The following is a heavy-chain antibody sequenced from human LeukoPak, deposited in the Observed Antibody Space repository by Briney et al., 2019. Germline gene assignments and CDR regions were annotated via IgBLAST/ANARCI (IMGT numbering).Heavy chain of an antibody. J-gene: IGHJ4*02. D-gene: IGHD3-22*01. CDR1: GFTFNKYW. V-gene: IGHV3-7*01. CDR3: ARGKRGYYDSSGLDY. CDR2: IKEDGSEK. Sequence: GGSLRLSCAASGFTFNKYWMTWVRQAPGKGLEWVANIKEDGSEKSYVDSVKGRFTISRDNAKNSLYLQMNSLRSEDTAVYYCARGKRGYYDSSGLDYWGQGTLVTVSS.